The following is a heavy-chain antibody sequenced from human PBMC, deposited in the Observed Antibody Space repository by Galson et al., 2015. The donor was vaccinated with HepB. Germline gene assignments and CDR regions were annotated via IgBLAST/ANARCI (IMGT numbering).Heavy chain of an antibody. J-gene: IGHJ4*02. CDR3: ARDTSGSYYGIDY. D-gene: IGHD1-26*01. CDR1: GFTFSDYY. V-gene: IGHV3-11*06. Sequence: SLRLSCAASGFTFSDYYMSWIRQAPGKGLEWVSYISSSSSYTNYADSVKGRFTISRDNAKNSLYLQMNSLRAEDTAVYYCARDTSGSYYGIDYWGQGTLATVSS. CDR2: ISSSSSYT.